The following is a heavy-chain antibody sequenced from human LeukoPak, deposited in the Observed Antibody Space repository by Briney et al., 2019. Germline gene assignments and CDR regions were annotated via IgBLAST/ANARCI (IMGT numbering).Heavy chain of an antibody. D-gene: IGHD1-26*01. J-gene: IGHJ4*02. CDR3: ARGGGNYGKYHFDY. CDR1: GFTFSGYS. CDR2: ISSSSSYI. Sequence: PGGSLRLSCAASGFTFSGYSMNWVRQAPGKGLEWVSSISSSSSYIYYADSVKGRFTISRDNAQNSLYLQMNSLRAEDTAVYYCARGGGNYGKYHFDYWGQRTLVTVSS. V-gene: IGHV3-21*01.